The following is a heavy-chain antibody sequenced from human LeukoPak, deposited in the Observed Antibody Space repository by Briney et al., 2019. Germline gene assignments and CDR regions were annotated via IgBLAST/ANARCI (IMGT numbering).Heavy chain of an antibody. J-gene: IGHJ3*02. Sequence: ASVKVSCKASGYTFTRHYMNWVRQAPGQGLEWMGKINPSSGGTGYAQKFQGRVTMTRDTSTSTVYMELTSLRSEDTAVYYCAKALVTFDQDAFDIWGQGTMVTVSS. V-gene: IGHV1-46*01. CDR1: GYTFTRHY. CDR3: AKALVTFDQDAFDI. CDR2: INPSSGGT. D-gene: IGHD4-11*01.